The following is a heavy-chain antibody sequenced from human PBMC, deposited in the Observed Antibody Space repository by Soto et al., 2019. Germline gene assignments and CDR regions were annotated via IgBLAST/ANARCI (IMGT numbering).Heavy chain of an antibody. J-gene: IGHJ5*02. CDR1: GFSFSTSW. D-gene: IGHD1-1*01. V-gene: IGHV3-7*01. CDR2: ISPDGGAI. Sequence: EVLLVESGGGLVQPGGSLRPSCAASGFSFSTSWMSWVRQAPGRGLEWVASISPDGGAIHYVDSVRGRFTISRDNAKNSVFLQMNSLRADDTAVNYCASLLGTATTFLSWGQGTLVTVSS. CDR3: ASLLGTATTFLS.